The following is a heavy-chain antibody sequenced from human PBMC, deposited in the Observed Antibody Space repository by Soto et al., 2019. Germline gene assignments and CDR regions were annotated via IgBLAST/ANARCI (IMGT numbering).Heavy chain of an antibody. J-gene: IGHJ6*02. CDR2: IVPMFGTA. Sequence: SVKVSCKASGGTFANFIMNWVRQTPGQGLEWMGGIVPMFGTATYAEKFKGRVTISATEPTSTAYMELTSLRSEDTAVYYCARNGTYSSSLSQYSGMDVWGQGTTGTVS. CDR3: ARNGTYSSSLSQYSGMDV. D-gene: IGHD6-6*01. V-gene: IGHV1-69*13. CDR1: GGTFANFI.